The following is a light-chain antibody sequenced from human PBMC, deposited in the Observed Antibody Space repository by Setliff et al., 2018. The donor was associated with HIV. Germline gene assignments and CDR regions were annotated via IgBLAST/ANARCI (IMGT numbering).Light chain of an antibody. Sequence: QSALTQPASVSGSPGQSITISCTGTSSDVGGYNSVSWYQQHPGKAPKLMSYEVRNRPSGVSNRFSGSKSGNTATLTISGLQAEDEADYYCSSYTSTTLYVFGTGTKATVL. CDR1: SSDVGGYNS. J-gene: IGLJ1*01. CDR3: SSYTSTTLYV. V-gene: IGLV2-14*01. CDR2: EVR.